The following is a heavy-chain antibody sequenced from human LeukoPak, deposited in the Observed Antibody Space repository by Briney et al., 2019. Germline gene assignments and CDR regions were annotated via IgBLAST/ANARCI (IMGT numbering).Heavy chain of an antibody. CDR3: ARVGMWIGWSLEL. Sequence: ASVKVSCKASGYTFTGYYMHWVRQAPGQGLEWMGWINPNSGGTNYAQKFQGWVTMTRDRSTTTAYMELRSLRSDDTAVYYCARVGMWIGWSLELWGRGTLVTVSS. J-gene: IGHJ2*01. D-gene: IGHD5-12*01. CDR2: INPNSGGT. CDR1: GYTFTGYY. V-gene: IGHV1-2*04.